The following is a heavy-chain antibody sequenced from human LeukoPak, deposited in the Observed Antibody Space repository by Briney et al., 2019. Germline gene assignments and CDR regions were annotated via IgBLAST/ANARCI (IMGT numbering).Heavy chain of an antibody. J-gene: IGHJ4*02. CDR3: ASDLNWNQVDY. V-gene: IGHV3-74*01. D-gene: IGHD1-20*01. Sequence: WGSLRFSCAASGFTFNTHWMHWVRQPPGKGLVWVSRISTDGTTTNYADSVKGRFTISRDNAKNTLFLQMNSLRVEDTAVYYCASDLNWNQVDYWGQESLVPVSS. CDR1: GFTFNTHW. CDR2: ISTDGTTT.